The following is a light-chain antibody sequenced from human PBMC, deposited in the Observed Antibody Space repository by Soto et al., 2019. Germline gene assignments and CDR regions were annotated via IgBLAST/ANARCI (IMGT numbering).Light chain of an antibody. V-gene: IGKV1-5*03. CDR3: QHYNSYSEA. J-gene: IGKJ1*01. Sequence: DIQMTQSPSSLSGPLPDRVTITCRASQTISSWLAWYQQKPVKAPKLLIYKASTLKSGVPSRFSGSGSGTEFTLTISSLQPDDFATYYCQHYNSYSEAFGQGTKV. CDR2: KAS. CDR1: QTISSW.